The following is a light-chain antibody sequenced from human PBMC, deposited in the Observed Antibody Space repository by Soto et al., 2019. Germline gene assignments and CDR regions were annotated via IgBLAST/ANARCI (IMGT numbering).Light chain of an antibody. V-gene: IGKV3-20*01. CDR3: QQFDGSPWT. CDR1: QSVTSTY. J-gene: IGKJ1*01. CDR2: DAS. Sequence: EIVLTQSPGTLSLSPGERATLSCRASQSVTSTYLAWYQQKPGQAPRLLIYDASTRAPGVPDRFSGRGSGTDFTLSISRLEPEDFAVYFCQQFDGSPWTFGQGTKVEMK.